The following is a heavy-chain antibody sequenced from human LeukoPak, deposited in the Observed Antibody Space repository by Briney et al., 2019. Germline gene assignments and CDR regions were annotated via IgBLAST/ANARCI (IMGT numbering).Heavy chain of an antibody. D-gene: IGHD3-16*01. J-gene: IGHJ5*02. CDR3: AKDWATSKDKGNWFDP. Sequence: GGSLRLSCAASGFTFSSYAMSWVRQAPGKGLEWVSAISGSGGSTYYADSVKGRFTISRDNSKNTLYLQKNSLRAEDSAVYYCAKDWATSKDKGNWFDPWGQGTLVTVSS. CDR1: GFTFSSYA. CDR2: ISGSGGST. V-gene: IGHV3-23*01.